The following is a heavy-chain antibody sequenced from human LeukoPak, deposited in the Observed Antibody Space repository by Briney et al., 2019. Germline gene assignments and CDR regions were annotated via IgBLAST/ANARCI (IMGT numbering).Heavy chain of an antibody. CDR3: ARLRGNWSYNWFDP. J-gene: IGHJ5*02. CDR1: GGTFSSYA. D-gene: IGHD1-20*01. Sequence: ASVKVSCKASGGTFSSYAISWVRQAPGQGLEWMGRIIPIFGTANYAQKFQGRVTITADESTSTAYMELSSLRSEDTAVYYCARLRGNWSYNWFDPWGQGTLVTVSS. CDR2: IIPIFGTA. V-gene: IGHV1-69*13.